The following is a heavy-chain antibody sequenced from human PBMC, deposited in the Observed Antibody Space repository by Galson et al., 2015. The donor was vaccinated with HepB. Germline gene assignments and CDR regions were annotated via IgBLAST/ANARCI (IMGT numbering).Heavy chain of an antibody. CDR3: ARDLGYSYGYSCFDN. Sequence: SLRLSCAASGFTFSTHAMTWVRQVPGKGLEWVSIISGSAVGTYYADSVKGRFTISRDSSKNTLYLQMNSLRAEDTAVYYCARDLGYSYGYSCFDNWGQGTPVTVSS. CDR2: ISGSAVGT. V-gene: IGHV3-23*01. J-gene: IGHJ4*02. CDR1: GFTFSTHA. D-gene: IGHD5-18*01.